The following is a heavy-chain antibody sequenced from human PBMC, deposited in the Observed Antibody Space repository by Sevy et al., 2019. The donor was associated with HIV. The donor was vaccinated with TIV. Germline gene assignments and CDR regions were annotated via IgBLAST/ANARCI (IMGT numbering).Heavy chain of an antibody. CDR1: GFTFSSYA. CDR2: VSGSGGST. Sequence: GGSLRLSCAASGFTFSSYAMSWVRLAPAKGLEWVSGVSGSGGSTYYANSVKGRFTISTDNSKNSLYLQMNSLRAEDKAVYYCAGGYSYGQEIDYWGQGTLVTVSS. CDR3: AGGYSYGQEIDY. D-gene: IGHD5-18*01. V-gene: IGHV3-23*01. J-gene: IGHJ4*02.